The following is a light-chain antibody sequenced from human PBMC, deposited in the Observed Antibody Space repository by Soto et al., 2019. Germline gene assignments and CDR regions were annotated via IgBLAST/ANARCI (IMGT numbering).Light chain of an antibody. CDR3: QQYGNSPPLT. CDR2: DAS. V-gene: IGKV3-11*01. J-gene: IGKJ4*01. Sequence: EIVLTQSPATLSFSPGERATLSCRASQSVSSYLAWYQQKPGQAPRLLIYDASNRATGIPARFSGSGSGTDFTLTISSLEPEDFALYYCQQYGNSPPLTFGGGTKVDIK. CDR1: QSVSSY.